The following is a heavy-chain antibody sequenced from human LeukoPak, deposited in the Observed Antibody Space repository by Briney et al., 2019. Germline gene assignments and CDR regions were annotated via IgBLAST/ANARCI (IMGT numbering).Heavy chain of an antibody. CDR1: GYSISSGYY. V-gene: IGHV4-38-2*02. CDR3: ARGGYSYGSYISWFDP. CDR2: IYHSGST. Sequence: SETLSLTCTVSGYSISSGYYWGWVRQPPGKGLEWIGSIYHSGSTNYNPSLKSRVTISVDTSKNQFSLKLSSVTAADTAVYYCARGGYSYGSYISWFDPWGQGTLVTVSS. D-gene: IGHD5-18*01. J-gene: IGHJ5*02.